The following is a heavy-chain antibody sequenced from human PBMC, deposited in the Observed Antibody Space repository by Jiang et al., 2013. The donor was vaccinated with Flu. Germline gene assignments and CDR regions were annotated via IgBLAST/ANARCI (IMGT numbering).Heavy chain of an antibody. CDR3: ARGVGATTGLDY. J-gene: IGHJ4*02. Sequence: EWMGWINAGNGNTKYSQKFQGRVTITRDASASTAYMELSSLRSEDTAVYYCARGVGATTGLDYWGQGTLVTVSS. D-gene: IGHD1-26*01. CDR2: INAGNGNT. V-gene: IGHV1-3*01.